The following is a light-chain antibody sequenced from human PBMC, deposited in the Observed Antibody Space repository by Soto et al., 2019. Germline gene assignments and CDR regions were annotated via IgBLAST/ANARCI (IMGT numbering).Light chain of an antibody. CDR1: SSDVGGYNY. CDR2: DVT. Sequence: QSALTQPASVSGSPGQSITISCTGTSSDVGGYNYVSWYQHHPGKAPKLIIYDVTNRPSGVSNPFSGSKSGNTASLTISGLQPEDEAEYYCSSYTTSNTRQIVFGTGTKVTDL. CDR3: SSYTTSNTRQIV. V-gene: IGLV2-14*03. J-gene: IGLJ1*01.